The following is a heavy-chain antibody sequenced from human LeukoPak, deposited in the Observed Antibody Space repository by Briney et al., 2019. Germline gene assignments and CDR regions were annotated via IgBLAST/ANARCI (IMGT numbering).Heavy chain of an antibody. D-gene: IGHD3-22*01. CDR2: IYTSGST. V-gene: IGHV4-59*10. CDR1: GGSFSGYY. Sequence: SETLSLTCAVYGGSFSGYYWSWIRQPPGKGLEWIGRIYTSGSTNYNPSLKSRVTISVDTSKNQFSLKLSSVTAADTAVYYCATLSSGYTDAIDYWGQGTLVTVSS. CDR3: ATLSSGYTDAIDY. J-gene: IGHJ4*02.